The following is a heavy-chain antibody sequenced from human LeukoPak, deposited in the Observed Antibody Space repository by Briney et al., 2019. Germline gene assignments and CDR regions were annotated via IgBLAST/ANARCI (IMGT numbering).Heavy chain of an antibody. V-gene: IGHV3-66*01. CDR3: ARAVATILDY. D-gene: IGHD5-12*01. CDR2: IYSGGST. CDR1: GFTVSSNY. Sequence: PGGSLRLSCAASGFTVSSNYMSWVRRAPGKGLEWVSVIYSGGSTYYADSVKGRFTISRDNSKNTRYLPRNSLRAEDTAVYYCARAVATILDYWGQGTLVTVSA. J-gene: IGHJ4*02.